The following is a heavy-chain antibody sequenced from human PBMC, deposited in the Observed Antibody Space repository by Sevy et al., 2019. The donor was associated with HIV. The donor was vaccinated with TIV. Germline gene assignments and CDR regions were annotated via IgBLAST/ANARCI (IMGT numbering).Heavy chain of an antibody. V-gene: IGHV4-59*01. J-gene: IGHJ3*02. CDR1: GGSISSYY. D-gene: IGHD6-19*01. CDR3: ARDSPSVAGTGVVAFDI. CDR2: IYYRGST. Sequence: SETLSLTCTVSGGSISSYYWSWIRQPPGKGLERIGYIYYRGSTNYNPSLKSRVTISVDTSKNQFSLKLSSVTAADTAMYYCARDSPSVAGTGVVAFDIWGQGTMVTVSS.